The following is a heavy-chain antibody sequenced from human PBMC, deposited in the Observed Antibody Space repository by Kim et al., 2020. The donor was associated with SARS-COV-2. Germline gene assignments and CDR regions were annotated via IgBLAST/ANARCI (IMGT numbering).Heavy chain of an antibody. D-gene: IGHD1-1*01. J-gene: IGHJ4*02. CDR3: AHWVTVAGTTTLFDH. CDR1: GFSLSTSGVG. V-gene: IGHV2-5*02. Sequence: SGPTLVKPTQTLMLTCSFSGFSLSTSGVGVGWIRQPPGKALEWLALIYWDDDKRYSPSLKSRLTITKDTSKNQVVLIMTNMDPVDTATYYCAHWVTVAGTTTLFDHWGQGTLVTVSS. CDR2: IYWDDDK.